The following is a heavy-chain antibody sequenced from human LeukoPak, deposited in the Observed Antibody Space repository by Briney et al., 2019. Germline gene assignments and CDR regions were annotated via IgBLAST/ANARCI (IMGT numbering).Heavy chain of an antibody. Sequence: GGSLRLSCAASKFTFSSYTMSWVRQAPGKGLEWVSAITGSADNTYYADSVRGRFTISRDNSKNTLYLQMSSLSAEDTAVYYCARDPGGTYYDFWSGYATNYFDYWGQGTLVTVSS. J-gene: IGHJ4*02. D-gene: IGHD3-3*01. CDR1: KFTFSSYT. CDR3: ARDPGGTYYDFWSGYATNYFDY. CDR2: ITGSADNT. V-gene: IGHV3-23*01.